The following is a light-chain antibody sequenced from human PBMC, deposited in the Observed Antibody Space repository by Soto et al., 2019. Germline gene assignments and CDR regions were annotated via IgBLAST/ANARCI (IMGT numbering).Light chain of an antibody. Sequence: EIVLTQSPGTLSLSPGKRATLSCRASQSISSSYLAWYQQRPGQGPRLLVYRASTRTLGIPARFSGSESGTEFTLTISSLQSEDFAVYYCQQYGSSPRTFGQGTKVDIK. J-gene: IGKJ1*01. CDR2: RAS. V-gene: IGKV3-20*01. CDR1: QSISSSY. CDR3: QQYGSSPRT.